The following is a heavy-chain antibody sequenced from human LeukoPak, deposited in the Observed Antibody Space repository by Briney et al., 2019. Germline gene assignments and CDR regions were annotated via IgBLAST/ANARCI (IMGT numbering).Heavy chain of an antibody. CDR3: AKDRDTAMEIDY. D-gene: IGHD5-18*01. CDR1: GFTFSNYG. CDR2: IWYDGSNK. V-gene: IGHV3-33*06. J-gene: IGHJ4*02. Sequence: GGSLRLSCAASGFTFSNYGMHWVRQAPGKGLEWVAVIWYDGSNKYYADSVKGRFTISRDNSKNTLYLQMKSLRAEDTAVYYCAKDRDTAMEIDYWGQGTLVTVSS.